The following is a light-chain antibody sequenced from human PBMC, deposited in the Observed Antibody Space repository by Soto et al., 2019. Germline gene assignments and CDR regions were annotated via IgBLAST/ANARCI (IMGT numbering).Light chain of an antibody. CDR2: DVS. V-gene: IGLV2-11*01. Sequence: QSALTQPASVSGSPGQSITISCTGTSSDVGSHKLVSWYQQYPGKAPKLMIYDVSKRPSGVPDRFSGSKSGNTASLTISGLQPEDESDYYCCSYTGTYTLVFGTGTKVTVL. CDR1: SSDVGSHKL. J-gene: IGLJ1*01. CDR3: CSYTGTYTLV.